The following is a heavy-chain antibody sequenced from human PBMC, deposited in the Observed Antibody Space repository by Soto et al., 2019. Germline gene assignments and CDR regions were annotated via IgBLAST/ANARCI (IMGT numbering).Heavy chain of an antibody. D-gene: IGHD2-8*01. CDR2: ISGGGDTE. V-gene: IGHV3-48*03. Sequence: EVQLVESGGGLVQPGGSLILSCAASGFTFRSYEMNWFRQAPGKGLAWLSYISGGGDTELYADSVKGRFATSRDNAKNSLFLHMNTLRAEDTAVYFCARVGMLSRQAGQVNDCWGQGTLVTISS. CDR3: ARVGMLSRQAGQVNDC. CDR1: GFTFRSYE. J-gene: IGHJ4*02.